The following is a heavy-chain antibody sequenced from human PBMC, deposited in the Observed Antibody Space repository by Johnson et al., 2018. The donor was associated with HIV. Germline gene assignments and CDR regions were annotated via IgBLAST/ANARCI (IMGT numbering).Heavy chain of an antibody. V-gene: IGHV3-30*01. J-gene: IGHJ3*02. CDR3: ARLPYSGDEDAFDI. CDR1: GFTFSSYA. Sequence: VQLLESGGGVVQPGRSLRLSCAASGFTFSSYAMHWVRQAPDKGLEWVAVISYDGSNKYYADSMKGRFTISRDNSKNTLYLQMNSLRAEDTAAYYCARLPYSGDEDAFDIGGQGTMVTVSS. D-gene: IGHD6-13*01. CDR2: ISYDGSNK.